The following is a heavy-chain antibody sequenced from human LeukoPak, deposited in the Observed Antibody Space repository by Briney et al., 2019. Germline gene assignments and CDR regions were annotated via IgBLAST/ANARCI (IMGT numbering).Heavy chain of an antibody. Sequence: SETLSLTCTVSGGSISSSSYYWGWIRQPPGKGLEWIGSIYYSGSTYYNPSLKSRVTISVDTSKNQFSLRLSSVTAADTAVYYCARLPTVTFFDYWGQGTLVTVSS. V-gene: IGHV4-39*01. D-gene: IGHD4-17*01. J-gene: IGHJ4*02. CDR3: ARLPTVTFFDY. CDR2: IYYSGST. CDR1: GGSISSSSYY.